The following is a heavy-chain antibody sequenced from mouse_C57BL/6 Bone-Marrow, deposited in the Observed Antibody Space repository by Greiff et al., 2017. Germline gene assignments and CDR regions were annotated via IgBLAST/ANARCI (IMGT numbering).Heavy chain of an antibody. CDR3: ARGLYAMDY. Sequence: VQLQQPGAELVRPGSSVKLSCKASGYTFTSYWMDWVKQRPGQGLAWIGNLYPSDSETHYNQKFKDKATLTVDKSSSTAYMQLSSLTSEDSAVYYCARGLYAMDYWGQGTSVTVSS. V-gene: IGHV1-61*01. CDR1: GYTFTSYW. J-gene: IGHJ4*01. CDR2: LYPSDSET.